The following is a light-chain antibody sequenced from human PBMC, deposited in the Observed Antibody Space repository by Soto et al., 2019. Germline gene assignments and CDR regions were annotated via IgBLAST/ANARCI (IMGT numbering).Light chain of an antibody. CDR2: WAS. J-gene: IGKJ1*01. CDR3: QQYCSSPWT. V-gene: IGKV4-1*01. CDR1: QRVLYSSSNKNY. Sequence: DIVMTQSPDSLAVSLGERATINCKSSQRVLYSSSNKNYLAWYQQKPGQPPKLLIYWASTRESGVPDRFSGNGSGTDFTLTIISLQAEDVSVYYCQQYCSSPWTFGQGTKVEIK.